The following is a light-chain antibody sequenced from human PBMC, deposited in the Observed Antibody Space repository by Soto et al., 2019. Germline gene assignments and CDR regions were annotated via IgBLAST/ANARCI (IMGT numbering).Light chain of an antibody. CDR3: SSYTSSSTPYV. V-gene: IGLV2-14*02. CDR1: SSDVGSYNL. CDR2: EGT. J-gene: IGLJ1*01. Sequence: QLVLTQPASVSGSFGQSIIISCTGTSSDVGSYNLVSWFQQLPGKVPKLMIYEGTKRPSGVSDRFSGSKSGNTASLTISGLQAEDEADYYCSSYTSSSTPYVFGTGTKVTVL.